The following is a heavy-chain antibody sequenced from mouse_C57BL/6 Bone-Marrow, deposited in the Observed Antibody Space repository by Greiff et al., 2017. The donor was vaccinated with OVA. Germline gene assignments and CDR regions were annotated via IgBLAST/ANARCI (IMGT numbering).Heavy chain of an antibody. CDR2: ISSGGSYT. V-gene: IGHV5-6*01. Sequence: EVQLVESGGDLVKPGGSLKLSCAASGFTFSSYGMSWVRQTPDKRLEWVATISSGGSYTYYPDSVKGRFTISRDNAKNTLYLQMSSLKSEDTAMYYCARHNYYWYFDVWGTETTVTVSS. CDR1: GFTFSSYG. CDR3: ARHNYYWYFDV. J-gene: IGHJ1*03.